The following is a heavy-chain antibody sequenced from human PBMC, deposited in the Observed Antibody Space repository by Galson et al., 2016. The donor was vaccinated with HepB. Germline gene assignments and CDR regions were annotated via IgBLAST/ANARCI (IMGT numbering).Heavy chain of an antibody. CDR2: KIPFSGTP. J-gene: IGHJ3*02. V-gene: IGHV1-69*13. CDR1: GGTFSTFA. Sequence: SVKVSCKASGGTFSTFAISWVRQAPGQGLEWMGGKIPFSGTPAYAQKFQDRVTITAGGSTSTAYMELRSLRSEDTAVYYCVRVPLSGDYVDVFDIWGQGTMVTVSS. D-gene: IGHD4-17*01. CDR3: VRVPLSGDYVDVFDI.